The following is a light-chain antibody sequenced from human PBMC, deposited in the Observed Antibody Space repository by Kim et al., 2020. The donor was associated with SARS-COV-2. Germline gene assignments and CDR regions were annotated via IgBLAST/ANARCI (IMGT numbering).Light chain of an antibody. CDR1: QGVRND. CDR3: LQYNDFPWT. J-gene: IGKJ1*01. V-gene: IGKV1-17*01. Sequence: ASVGDRVTITCRASQGVRNDLGWYQQKPGQPPKRLISGASSLQSGVPSRFSGSGSGTEFTLTVSSLQPEDFATYYCLQYNDFPWTFGQGTKVDIK. CDR2: GAS.